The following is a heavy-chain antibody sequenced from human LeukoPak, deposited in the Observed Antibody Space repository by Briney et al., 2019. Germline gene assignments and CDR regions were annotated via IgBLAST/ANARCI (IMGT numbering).Heavy chain of an antibody. D-gene: IGHD3-3*01. V-gene: IGHV3-74*01. CDR1: GYDFSSNW. CDR2: IKGDGIST. CDR3: AKDHYWSIDY. J-gene: IGHJ4*02. Sequence: GGSLRLSCAASGYDFSSNWMHWVRHAPGQGLVWVSRIKGDGISTNYADSVRGRFTISRDIAKNTLYLQMNSLRAEDTGVYYCAKDHYWSIDYWGRGTLVTVSS.